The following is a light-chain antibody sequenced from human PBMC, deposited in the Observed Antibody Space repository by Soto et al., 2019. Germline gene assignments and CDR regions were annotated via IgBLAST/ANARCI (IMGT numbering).Light chain of an antibody. J-gene: IGKJ1*01. CDR1: QSVSSN. CDR3: QQYNTWPRT. Sequence: EIVMTQSPATLSVSPGEIATLSFSASQSVSSNLAWYQHNPGQAPRLLINGASTRAIGIPARFSGSGSGTEFTLTISSLQSEDSAVYYCQQYNTWPRTFGQGTKVDIK. CDR2: GAS. V-gene: IGKV3-15*01.